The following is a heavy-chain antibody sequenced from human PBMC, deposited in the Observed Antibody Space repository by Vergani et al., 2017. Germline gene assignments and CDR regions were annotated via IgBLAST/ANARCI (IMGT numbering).Heavy chain of an antibody. CDR3: ASKRGACRAAYCHSYDF. D-gene: IGHD2-15*01. CDR2: MDYSGST. CDR1: GDSVISTDYH. Sequence: QVQLQESGPGLVTPSETLSLTCTVSGDSVISTDYHWGWIRQPPGKGLEWIGSMDYSGSTSYNPSLESRISISFETPKNQFSLRLTSVTAADTAVYYCASKRGACRAAYCHSYDFWGPGTLVGVSS. J-gene: IGHJ4*02. V-gene: IGHV4-39*01.